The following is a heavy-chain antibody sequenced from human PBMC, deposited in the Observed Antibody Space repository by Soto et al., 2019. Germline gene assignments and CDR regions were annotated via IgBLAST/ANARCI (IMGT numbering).Heavy chain of an antibody. V-gene: IGHV1-18*01. D-gene: IGHD5-12*01. CDR2: ISAYNGNT. Sequence: QVQLVQSGAEVKKPGASVKVSCKASAYTFTSYGISWVRQAPGQGLEWMGWISAYNGNTNYAQKLQGRVTMTTDTSTSTAYMELRSLRSDDTAVYYCARGSELVATFLTDAFDIWGQGTMVTVSS. J-gene: IGHJ3*02. CDR1: AYTFTSYG. CDR3: ARGSELVATFLTDAFDI.